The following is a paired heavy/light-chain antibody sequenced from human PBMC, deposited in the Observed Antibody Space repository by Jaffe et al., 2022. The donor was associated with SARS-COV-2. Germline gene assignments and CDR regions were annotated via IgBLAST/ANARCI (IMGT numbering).Heavy chain of an antibody. CDR1: GFTFSTYW. J-gene: IGHJ4*02. Sequence: EVQLVESGGGLVQPGGSLRLSCAASGFTFSTYWMHWVRQAPGKGLVWVSRIYNDGKITSYADSVKGRFTISRDNAKNTLYLQMNSLRADDTAVYYCARGRGQPLNYFDYWGQGTPVTVSS. CDR2: IYNDGKIT. CDR3: ARGRGQPLNYFDY. D-gene: IGHD3-10*01. V-gene: IGHV3-74*01.
Light chain of an antibody. J-gene: IGLJ2*01. V-gene: IGLV2-11*01. Sequence: QPALTQPRSVSESPGQSVAISCTGTSSDVGNYNYVSWYQQHPGKAPKLLIYDVSKRPSGVPDRFSGSKSGNTASLTISGLQAEDEADYYCCSYVGSDNSVFGGGTKVTAL. CDR1: SSDVGNYNY. CDR3: CSYVGSDNSV. CDR2: DVS.